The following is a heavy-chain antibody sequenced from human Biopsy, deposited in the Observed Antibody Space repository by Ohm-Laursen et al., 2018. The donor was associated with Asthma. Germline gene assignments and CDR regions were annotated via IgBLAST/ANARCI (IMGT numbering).Heavy chain of an antibody. CDR3: AKDRVAGRSYYFDY. CDR1: GFNFHNYG. J-gene: IGHJ4*02. V-gene: IGHV3-30*18. D-gene: IGHD6-13*01. Sequence: SLRLSCSASGFNFHNYGMNWVRRAPSKGLEWVAQILFDGRKINYPDSVKGRFTISRDNSKNMVYLQMNSLRPEDTAVYYCAKDRVAGRSYYFDYWGQGSLVSVSP. CDR2: ILFDGRKI.